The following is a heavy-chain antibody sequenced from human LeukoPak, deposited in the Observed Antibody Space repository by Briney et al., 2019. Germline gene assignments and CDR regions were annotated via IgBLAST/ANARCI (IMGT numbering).Heavy chain of an antibody. V-gene: IGHV4-39*01. D-gene: IGHD1-1*01. CDR2: IYSSGST. Sequence: SETLSLTCSVSGDSISSARNYWGRIRQSPGKGLEWLASIYSSGSTHSNPSLKSRVSISIDTSKNQFSLKLYSVTASDAAIYYCARHLSGTTMAHYFDFWGQGTLVTVSS. J-gene: IGHJ4*02. CDR3: ARHLSGTTMAHYFDF. CDR1: GDSISSARNY.